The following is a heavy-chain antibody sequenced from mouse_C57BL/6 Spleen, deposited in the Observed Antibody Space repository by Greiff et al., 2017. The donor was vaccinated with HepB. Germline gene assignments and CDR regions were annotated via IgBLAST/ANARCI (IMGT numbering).Heavy chain of an antibody. CDR1: GFNIKDYY. J-gene: IGHJ4*01. CDR3: ARDAMDY. V-gene: IGHV14-2*01. Sequence: EVKLQQSGAELVKPGASVKLSCTASGFNIKDYYMHWVKQRTEQGLEWIGRIDPEDGETKYAPKFQDKATITADTSSNTAYLQLSSLTSEDTAVYYCARDAMDYWGQGTSVTVSS. CDR2: IDPEDGET.